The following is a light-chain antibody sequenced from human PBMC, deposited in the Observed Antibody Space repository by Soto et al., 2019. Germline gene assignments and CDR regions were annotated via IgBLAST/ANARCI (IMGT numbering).Light chain of an antibody. Sequence: QSVLTQPPSASGTPGQRVTISCSGSSSNIGSKTVNWYQQVPGTAPKVLIYNNNQRASGVPDRFSGSKSGTSASLAISGLQSEDEADYYCAVWDGSLNGVVFGGGTKLTVL. CDR1: SSNIGSKT. V-gene: IGLV1-44*01. CDR3: AVWDGSLNGVV. CDR2: NNN. J-gene: IGLJ2*01.